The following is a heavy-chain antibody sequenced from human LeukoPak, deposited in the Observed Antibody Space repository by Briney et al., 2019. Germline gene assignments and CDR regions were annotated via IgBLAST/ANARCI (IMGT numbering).Heavy chain of an antibody. CDR2: ISWNSGSI. D-gene: IGHD3-10*01. Sequence: PGGSLRLSCAASGFTFHDYAMHWVQQAPGKGLEWVSGISWNSGSIGYADSVKGRFTISRDNAKDSLYLQMNSLRAEDTALYYCAKDNQYYYGSGSYYDYWGQGTLVTVSS. V-gene: IGHV3-9*01. CDR1: GFTFHDYA. J-gene: IGHJ4*02. CDR3: AKDNQYYYGSGSYYDY.